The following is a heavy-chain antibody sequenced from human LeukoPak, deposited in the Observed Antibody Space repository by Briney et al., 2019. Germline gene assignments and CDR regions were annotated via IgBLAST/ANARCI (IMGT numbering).Heavy chain of an antibody. V-gene: IGHV4-34*01. D-gene: IGHD2-15*01. Sequence: SETLSLTCAVYGGSFSGYYWSWIRQPPGKGLEWSGEINHSGSTNYNPSLKSRVTISVDTSKNQFSLKLSSVTAADTAVYYCARGKRRVVSGSAFDIWGQGTMVTVSS. CDR3: ARGKRRVVSGSAFDI. CDR2: INHSGST. J-gene: IGHJ3*02. CDR1: GGSFSGYY.